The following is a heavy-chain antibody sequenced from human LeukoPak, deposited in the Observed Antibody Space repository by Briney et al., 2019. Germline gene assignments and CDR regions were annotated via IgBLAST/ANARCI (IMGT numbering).Heavy chain of an antibody. J-gene: IGHJ4*02. Sequence: SVKVSCKASGGTFSSYAISWVRQAPGQALEWMGRIIPIFGTANYAQKFQGRVTITTDESTSTAYMELSSLRSEDTAVYYCARDVPSLHTTHDWGQGTLVTVSS. CDR2: IIPIFGTA. CDR1: GGTFSSYA. D-gene: IGHD4-11*01. V-gene: IGHV1-69*05. CDR3: ARDVPSLHTTHD.